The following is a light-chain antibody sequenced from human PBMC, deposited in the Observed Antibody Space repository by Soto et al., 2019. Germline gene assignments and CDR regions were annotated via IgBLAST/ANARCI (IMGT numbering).Light chain of an antibody. V-gene: IGKV1-9*01. CDR1: QDFNNY. CDR3: QQLNTFPRT. CDR2: AAS. J-gene: IGKJ3*01. Sequence: DIQLTQSPSFLSASVGDRVTITCRASQDFNNYLAWYQQKPGKAPKLLIYAASTLQNRVPSRFSGSGSGTDFTLTINSLQPEDFATYYCQQLNTFPRTFGPGTKVDIK.